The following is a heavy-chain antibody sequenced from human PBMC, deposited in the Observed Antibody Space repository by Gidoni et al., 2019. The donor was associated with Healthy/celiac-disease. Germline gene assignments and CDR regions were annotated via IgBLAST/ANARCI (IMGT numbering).Heavy chain of an antibody. CDR1: GFAYSCQA. Sequence: EVQLVESGGGLVQPVGSLRLSCATSGFAYSCQAMSWVGQAPGKGLEWVSAISSSGSSTYYADAVKGRFTISRDNSKNTLYLKMNSLRAEDTAVYYCAKFGLRFLEPTAPNWFDPWGQGTLVTVSS. CDR3: AKFGLRFLEPTAPNWFDP. J-gene: IGHJ5*02. CDR2: ISSSGSST. D-gene: IGHD3-3*01. V-gene: IGHV3-23*04.